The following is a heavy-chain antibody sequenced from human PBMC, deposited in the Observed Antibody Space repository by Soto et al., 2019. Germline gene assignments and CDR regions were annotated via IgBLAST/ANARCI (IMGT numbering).Heavy chain of an antibody. V-gene: IGHV1-2*02. CDR3: TSPPLAVGGRNSDLEY. CDR2: INAHSGVT. D-gene: IGHD1-1*01. Sequence: QVHLVQSGAEVKMPGASVKVSCKTSGFIFTDYYLHWVRQAPGQGLEWLGWINAHSGVTNEAQKFQGRVTETRDTSITTTYTELYSLTADHTAGYYCTSPPLAVGGRNSDLEYLGQGSLVIVSS. CDR1: GFIFTDYY. J-gene: IGHJ4*02.